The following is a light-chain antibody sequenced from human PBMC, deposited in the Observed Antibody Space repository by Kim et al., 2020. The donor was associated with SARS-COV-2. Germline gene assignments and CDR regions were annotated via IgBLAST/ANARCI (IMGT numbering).Light chain of an antibody. CDR2: AAS. Sequence: LSPGERATLSCRASKTVNDNYLAWYQQKSGQAPRLLIYAASTRATGIPDRFSGSGSGTDFTLTISRLEPDDFATYYCQQYNNRWTFGQGTKVDIK. J-gene: IGKJ1*01. CDR3: QQYNNRWT. CDR1: KTVNDNY. V-gene: IGKV3-20*01.